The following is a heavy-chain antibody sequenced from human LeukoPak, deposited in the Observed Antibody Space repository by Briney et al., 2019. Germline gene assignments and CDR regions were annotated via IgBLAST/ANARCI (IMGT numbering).Heavy chain of an antibody. Sequence: GGSLRLSCAASGFAFSSYAMHWVRQAPGKGLEWVAVISYDGSNKYYAGSVKGRFTISRDNSKNTLYLQMNSLRAEDTAVYYCARPIARYGETDYWGQGTLVTVSS. J-gene: IGHJ4*02. CDR1: GFAFSSYA. V-gene: IGHV3-30*04. D-gene: IGHD4-17*01. CDR3: ARPIARYGETDY. CDR2: ISYDGSNK.